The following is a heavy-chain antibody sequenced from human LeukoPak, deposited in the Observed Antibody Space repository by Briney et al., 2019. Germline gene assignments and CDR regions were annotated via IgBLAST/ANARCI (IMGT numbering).Heavy chain of an antibody. D-gene: IGHD3-22*01. CDR2: IYDSGST. Sequence: PSETLSLTCTVSGGSISSYYWSWIRQPPGKGLEWIGYIYDSGSTNYNPSPKSRVTISVDTSKNQFSLKLSSVTAADTAVYYCARTRDYYDRSGYSNWFDPWGQGTLVTVSS. V-gene: IGHV4-59*12. CDR3: ARTRDYYDRSGYSNWFDP. J-gene: IGHJ5*02. CDR1: GGSISSYY.